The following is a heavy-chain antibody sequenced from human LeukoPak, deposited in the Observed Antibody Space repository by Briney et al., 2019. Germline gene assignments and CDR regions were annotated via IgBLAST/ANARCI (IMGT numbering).Heavy chain of an antibody. CDR1: GFIFNSYE. V-gene: IGHV3-74*01. D-gene: IGHD3-22*01. J-gene: IGHJ4*02. CDR2: INSDGSST. Sequence: PGGSLKLSCAASGFIFNSYEMNWVRQAPGKGLVWVSRINSDGSSTTYADSVKGRFTISRDNAKNTLYLQMNSLRAEDTAMYYCVRQYSYDSSGYYPWDYWGQGTLVTVSS. CDR3: VRQYSYDSSGYYPWDY.